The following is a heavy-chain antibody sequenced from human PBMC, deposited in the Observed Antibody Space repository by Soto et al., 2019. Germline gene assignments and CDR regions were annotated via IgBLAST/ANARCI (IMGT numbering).Heavy chain of an antibody. D-gene: IGHD5-18*01. V-gene: IGHV4-39*07. CDR2: IYYSGST. J-gene: IGHJ4*02. CDR1: GGSISSSSYY. Sequence: SETLSLTCTVSGGSISSSSYYWGWIRQPPGKGLEWIGRIYYSGSTYYNPSLKSRVTISVDKSKNQFSLKLSSVTAADTAVYYCARGNVDTAMAYFDYWGQGTLVTVSS. CDR3: ARGNVDTAMAYFDY.